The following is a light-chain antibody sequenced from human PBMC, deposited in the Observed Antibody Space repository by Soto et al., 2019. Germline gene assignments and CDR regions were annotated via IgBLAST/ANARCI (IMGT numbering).Light chain of an antibody. CDR1: SSDVGSYKY. CDR3: SSYTSSSTYV. Sequence: QSALTQPASVSGSPGQSITISCTGTSSDVGSYKYVSWYQHHPGKAPKLMIYDVSNRPSGVSDRFSGSKSGNTASLTISGLQAEDEADYYCSSYTSSSTYVFGTGTKVTVL. CDR2: DVS. V-gene: IGLV2-14*03. J-gene: IGLJ1*01.